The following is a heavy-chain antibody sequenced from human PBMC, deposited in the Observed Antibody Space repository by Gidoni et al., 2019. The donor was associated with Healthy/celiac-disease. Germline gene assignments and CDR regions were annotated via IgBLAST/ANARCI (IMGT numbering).Heavy chain of an antibody. V-gene: IGHV3-7*01. CDR3: AREARVEKYSSGWFYFDY. Sequence: EVQLVESGGGLVQPGGSLRLSCAASGFTFSRYWMSWVRQAPGKGLEWVANRKQDGSEKYDVDSVKGRFTISRDNAKNSLYLQRNSLRAEDTAVDYCAREARVEKYSSGWFYFDYWGQGTLVTVSS. CDR1: GFTFSRYW. CDR2: RKQDGSEK. D-gene: IGHD6-19*01. J-gene: IGHJ4*02.